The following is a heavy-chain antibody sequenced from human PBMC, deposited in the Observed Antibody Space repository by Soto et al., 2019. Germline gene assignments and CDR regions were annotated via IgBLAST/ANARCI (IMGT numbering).Heavy chain of an antibody. Sequence: RGESLKISCKGSGYSFTSYWISWVRQMPGKGLEWMGRIDPSDSYTNHSPSFQGHVTISADKSISTAYLQWSSLKASDTAMYYCARKVGHGMDVWGQGTTVTVSS. D-gene: IGHD1-26*01. CDR1: GYSFTSYW. J-gene: IGHJ6*02. CDR2: IDPSDSYT. CDR3: ARKVGHGMDV. V-gene: IGHV5-10-1*01.